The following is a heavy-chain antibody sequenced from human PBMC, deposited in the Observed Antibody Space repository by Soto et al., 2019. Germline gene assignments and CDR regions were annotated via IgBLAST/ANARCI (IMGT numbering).Heavy chain of an antibody. CDR1: GFTFSSYS. Sequence: PGGSLRLSCAASGFTFSSYSMNWVRQAPGKGLEWVSSISSSSSYIYYADSVKGRSTISRDNAKNSLYLQMNSLRAEDTAVYYCARDEPDVGCFGPWGQGTLVTVSS. V-gene: IGHV3-21*01. CDR2: ISSSSSYI. J-gene: IGHJ5*02. D-gene: IGHD3-16*01. CDR3: ARDEPDVGCFGP.